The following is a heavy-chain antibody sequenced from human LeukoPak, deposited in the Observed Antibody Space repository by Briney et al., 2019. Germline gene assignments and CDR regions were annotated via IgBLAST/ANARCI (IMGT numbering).Heavy chain of an antibody. CDR3: ARGRGIAARPAFDY. V-gene: IGHV3-30-3*01. D-gene: IGHD6-6*01. Sequence: GGSLRLSCAASGFTFSSYAMHWVRQAPGKGLEWVAVISYDGSNKYYADSVKGRFTISRDNSKNMLYLQMNSLRAEDTAVYYCARGRGIAARPAFDYWGQGTLVTVSS. J-gene: IGHJ4*02. CDR1: GFTFSSYA. CDR2: ISYDGSNK.